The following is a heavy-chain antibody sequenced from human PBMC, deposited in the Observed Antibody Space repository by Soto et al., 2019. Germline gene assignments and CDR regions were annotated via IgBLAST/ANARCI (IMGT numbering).Heavy chain of an antibody. D-gene: IGHD1-1*01. CDR1: GFTFSSYG. V-gene: IGHV3-33*01. Sequence: QVQLVESGGGVVQPGRSLRLSCAASGFTFSSYGMHWVRQAPGKGLEWVAVIWYDGSNKYYADSVKGRFTISRDNSKNTLYLQMNSLRAEDTAVYYCARVRPPFTTGIYGMDVWGQGTTVTVSS. J-gene: IGHJ6*02. CDR2: IWYDGSNK. CDR3: ARVRPPFTTGIYGMDV.